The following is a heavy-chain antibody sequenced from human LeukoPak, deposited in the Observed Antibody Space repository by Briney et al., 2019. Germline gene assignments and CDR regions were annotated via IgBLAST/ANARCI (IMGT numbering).Heavy chain of an antibody. J-gene: IGHJ4*02. CDR1: GGSISSSSYY. CDR2: IYYSGST. D-gene: IGHD5-12*01. CDR3: ARVSGYDWESFYDY. Sequence: SETLSLTCTVSGGSISSSSYYWGWIRQPPGKGLEWIGSIYYSGSTNYNPSLKSRVTISVDTSKNQFSLKLNSVTAADTAVYYCARVSGYDWESFYDYWGQGTLVTVSS. V-gene: IGHV4-39*07.